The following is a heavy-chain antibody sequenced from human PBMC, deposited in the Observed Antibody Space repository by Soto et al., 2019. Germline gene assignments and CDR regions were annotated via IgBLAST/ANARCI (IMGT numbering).Heavy chain of an antibody. D-gene: IGHD5-12*01. CDR3: ARVGRDGYNSFDY. CDR2: IYYSGST. J-gene: IGHJ4*02. V-gene: IGHV4-59*01. Sequence: SETLSLTCTVSGGSISSYYWSWIRQPPGKGLEWIGYIYYSGSTNYNPSLKSRVTISVDTSKNQFSLKLSSVTAADTAVYYCARVGRDGYNSFDYWGQGTLVTVSS. CDR1: GGSISSYY.